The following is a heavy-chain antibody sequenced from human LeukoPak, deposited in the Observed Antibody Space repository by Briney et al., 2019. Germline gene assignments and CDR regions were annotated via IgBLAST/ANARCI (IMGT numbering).Heavy chain of an antibody. CDR1: GFTFSSYG. CDR3: AKAPREGLNWFDP. CDR2: ISYDGSNK. Sequence: GGSLRLSCAASGFTFSSYGMHWVRQAPGKGLEWVAVISYDGSNKYYADSVKGRFTISRDNSKNTLYLQMNSLGAEDTAVYYCAKAPREGLNWFDPWGQGTLVTVSS. J-gene: IGHJ5*02. D-gene: IGHD6-19*01. V-gene: IGHV3-30*18.